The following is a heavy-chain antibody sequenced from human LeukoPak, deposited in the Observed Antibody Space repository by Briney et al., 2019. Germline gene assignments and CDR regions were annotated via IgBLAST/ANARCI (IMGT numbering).Heavy chain of an antibody. CDR2: IIPIFGTA. D-gene: IGHD6-13*01. J-gene: IGHJ5*02. V-gene: IGHV1-69*13. CDR3: ARDGSSSWYFWFDP. CDR1: GGTFISYA. Sequence: SVKASCKASGGTFISYAISWVRQAPGQGLEWMGGIIPIFGTANYAQKFQGRVTITADESTSTAYMELSSLRSEDTAVYYCARDGSSSWYFWFDPWGQGTLVTVSS.